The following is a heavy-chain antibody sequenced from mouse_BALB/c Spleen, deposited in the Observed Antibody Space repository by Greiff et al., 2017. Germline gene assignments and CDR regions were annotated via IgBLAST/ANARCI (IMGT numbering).Heavy chain of an antibody. CDR2: IYPYNGGT. Sequence: EVKLMESGPELVKPGASVKISCKASGYTFTDYNMHWVKQSHGKSLEWIGYIYPYNGGTGYNQKFKSKATLTVDNSSSTAYMELRSLTSEDSAVYYCARWFPYAMDYWGQGTSVTVSS. J-gene: IGHJ4*01. D-gene: IGHD2-2*01. CDR3: ARWFPYAMDY. CDR1: GYTFTDYN. V-gene: IGHV1S29*02.